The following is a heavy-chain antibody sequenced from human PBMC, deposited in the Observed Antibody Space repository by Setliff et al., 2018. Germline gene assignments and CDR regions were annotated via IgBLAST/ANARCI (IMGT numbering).Heavy chain of an antibody. J-gene: IGHJ6*03. CDR1: GGSFSDYH. CDR2: INHSGSS. V-gene: IGHV4-34*01. CDR3: ARGGGYNSGSYQGGFYYMDV. D-gene: IGHD6-19*01. Sequence: PSETLSLTCAVYGGSFSDYHGSWIRQTPGKGLEWIGKINHSGSSTYNPSLKSRVTISLYTSKSQFSLTLSPVTAADTAVYYCARGGGYNSGSYQGGFYYMDVWGKGTTVTVSS.